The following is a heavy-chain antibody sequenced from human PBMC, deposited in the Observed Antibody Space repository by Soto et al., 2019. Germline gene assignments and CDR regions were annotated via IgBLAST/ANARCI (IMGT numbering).Heavy chain of an antibody. J-gene: IGHJ4*02. CDR3: ARVLWFGESASAVFDS. CDR1: GYTFTSYA. D-gene: IGHD3-10*01. V-gene: IGHV1-3*01. CDR2: LNAGSGNA. Sequence: QVQLVQSGAEVKKPGASVKVSCKASGYTFTSYAMHWVRQAPGQRLEWMGWLNAGSGNADYSQIFQDRLTITRDTSATGADMEVSSLRAEDAAMYYCARVLWFGESASAVFDSWGEGTLVTVSS.